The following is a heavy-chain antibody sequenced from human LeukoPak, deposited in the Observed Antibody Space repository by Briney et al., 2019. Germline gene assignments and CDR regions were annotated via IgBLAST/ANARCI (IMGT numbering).Heavy chain of an antibody. Sequence: ASVKVSCKVSGYTLTELFLHGVRPAPGKGLEWMGGFDPEDGETIYAQKFQGRVRITDDRSTDTAYTELSSPRSEAPAVYHCATLRWPGCWGQGTLVTVSS. V-gene: IGHV1-24*01. CDR3: ATLRWPGC. CDR2: FDPEDGET. J-gene: IGHJ4*02. CDR1: GYTLTELF. D-gene: IGHD2-21*01.